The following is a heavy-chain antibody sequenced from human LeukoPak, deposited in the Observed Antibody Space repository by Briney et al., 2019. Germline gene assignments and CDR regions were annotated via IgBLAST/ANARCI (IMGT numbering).Heavy chain of an antibody. D-gene: IGHD2-15*01. J-gene: IGHJ5*02. V-gene: IGHV4-59*01. CDR2: IYYIGKT. CDR3: ARLAVATTSWFDP. CDR1: GGSISCYY. Sequence: SETLSLTCTVSGGSISCYYWSWIRQPPGKGLEWVGYIYYIGKTNYNPSLKSRVTISLDTSKNQVSLILTSVTAADTAVYYCARLAVATTSWFDPWGQGTLVTVSS.